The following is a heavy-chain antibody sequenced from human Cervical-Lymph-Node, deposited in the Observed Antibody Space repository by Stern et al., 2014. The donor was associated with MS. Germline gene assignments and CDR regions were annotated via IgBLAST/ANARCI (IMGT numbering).Heavy chain of an antibody. V-gene: IGHV3-11*06. J-gene: IGHJ4*02. CDR3: ATSLAAAGTR. Sequence: MQLVESGGGLVQPGGSLRLSCAASGFTFSDYYMSWIRQAPGKGLAWVSYISSSSSYTNYADSVKGRFTISRDNAKNSLYLQMNSLRAEDTAVYYCATSLAAAGTRWGQGTLVTVSS. D-gene: IGHD6-13*01. CDR2: ISSSSSYT. CDR1: GFTFSDYY.